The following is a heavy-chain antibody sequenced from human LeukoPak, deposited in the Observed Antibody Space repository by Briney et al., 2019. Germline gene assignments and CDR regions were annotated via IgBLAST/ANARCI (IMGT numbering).Heavy chain of an antibody. Sequence: SETLSLTCTASGGSISSYYWSWIRQPAGKGLEWIGRIYTSGSTNYNPSLKSRVTMSVDTSKNQFSLKLSSVTAADTAVYYCARNPHCSSTSCYHNWFDPWGQGTLVTVSS. CDR3: ARNPHCSSTSCYHNWFDP. V-gene: IGHV4-4*07. D-gene: IGHD2-2*01. CDR1: GGSISSYY. J-gene: IGHJ5*02. CDR2: IYTSGST.